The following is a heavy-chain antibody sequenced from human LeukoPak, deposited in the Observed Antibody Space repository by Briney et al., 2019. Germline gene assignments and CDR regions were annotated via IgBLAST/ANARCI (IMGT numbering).Heavy chain of an antibody. V-gene: IGHV1-2*02. D-gene: IGHD6-6*01. Sequence: GASVKVSCKTSGYTFTDYYMHWMRQAPGQGLEWMGWINSNSGGTSYAQKFQGRVTLTRDMPTRTAFMELNRLTSDDTAVYYCARTSIAARRADFDYWGQGTVVTVSS. CDR1: GYTFTDYY. CDR3: ARTSIAARRADFDY. J-gene: IGHJ4*02. CDR2: INSNSGGT.